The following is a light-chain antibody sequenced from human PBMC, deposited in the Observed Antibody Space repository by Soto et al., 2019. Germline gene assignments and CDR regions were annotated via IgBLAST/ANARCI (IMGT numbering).Light chain of an antibody. CDR1: SSDVGGYKY. CDR2: EVS. V-gene: IGLV2-14*01. J-gene: IGLJ3*02. CDR3: NSYTSSSTLV. Sequence: QSALTKPASVSGSPGQSITISCTGSSSDVGGYKYVSWYQQNPGKAPKLMIYEVSNRPSGVSYRFSGSKSGNTASLTISGLQPEDEADYYCNSYTSSSTLVFGGGTKLTVL.